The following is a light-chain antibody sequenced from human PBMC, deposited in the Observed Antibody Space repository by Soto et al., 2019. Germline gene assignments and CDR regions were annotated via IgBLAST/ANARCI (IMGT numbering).Light chain of an antibody. V-gene: IGLV1-40*01. Sequence: QSVLTQPASVSGAPGQRVTISCTVISSNFGAGYDAHWYQQLPGTAPKLLIYGNRYRPSGVPDRFSGSKSGTSASLAITGLQAEDEADYYCQSYDSSLSGYVFGGGTKVTVL. J-gene: IGLJ1*01. CDR1: SSNFGAGYD. CDR2: GNR. CDR3: QSYDSSLSGYV.